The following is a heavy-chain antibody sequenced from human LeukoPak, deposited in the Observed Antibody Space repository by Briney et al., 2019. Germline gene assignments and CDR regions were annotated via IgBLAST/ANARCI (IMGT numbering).Heavy chain of an antibody. CDR1: VFTFSRYA. V-gene: IGHV3-23*01. J-gene: IGHJ5*02. CDR3: AKAPWGYRGWFDP. CDR2: ISGSGGST. Sequence: GGSLRLSCAVSVFTFSRYAMSCVRQAPGEGLEWVSAISGSGGSTYYADSVKGRFTISRDNSKNTLYLQMSSLRAEDTAVYYCAKAPWGYRGWFDPWGQGTLVTVSS. D-gene: IGHD3-10*01.